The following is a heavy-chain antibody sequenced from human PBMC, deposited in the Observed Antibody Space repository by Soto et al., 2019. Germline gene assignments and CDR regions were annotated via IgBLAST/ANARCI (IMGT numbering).Heavy chain of an antibody. CDR3: AREHETSGTRIFDY. V-gene: IGHV4-31*03. J-gene: IGHJ4*02. D-gene: IGHD1-1*01. Sequence: SETLSLTCTVSGGSISSGGYYWSWIRQHPGKGLEWIGYIYYSGSTYYNPSLKSRVTISVDTSKNQFSLKLSSVTAADTAVYYCAREHETSGTRIFDYWGQGTLVTVSS. CDR2: IYYSGST. CDR1: GGSISSGGYY.